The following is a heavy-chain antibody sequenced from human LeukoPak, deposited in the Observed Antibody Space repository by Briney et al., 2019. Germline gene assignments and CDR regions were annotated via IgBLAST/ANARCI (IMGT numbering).Heavy chain of an antibody. Sequence: SETLSLTCTVSGGSISSSSYYWGWIRQPPGKGLEWIGSIYYSGSTYYNPSLKSRVTISVDTSKNQFSLKLSSVTAADTAVYYCARGDYDILTGPAPIDYWGQGTLVTVSS. CDR2: IYYSGST. D-gene: IGHD3-9*01. J-gene: IGHJ4*02. CDR1: GGSISSSSYY. V-gene: IGHV4-39*07. CDR3: ARGDYDILTGPAPIDY.